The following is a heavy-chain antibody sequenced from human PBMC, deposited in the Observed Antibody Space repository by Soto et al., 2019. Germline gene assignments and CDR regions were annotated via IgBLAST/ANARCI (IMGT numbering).Heavy chain of an antibody. D-gene: IGHD6-13*01. V-gene: IGHV3-33*01. CDR3: ARDLIAATPLGIDP. CDR2: IWYDGSNK. Sequence: LRLSCAASGFTFSSYGMHWVRQAPGKGLEWVAVIWYDGSNKYYADSVKGRFTISRDNSKNTLYLQMNSLRAEDTAVYYCARDLIAATPLGIDPWGQGTLVTVSS. J-gene: IGHJ5*02. CDR1: GFTFSSYG.